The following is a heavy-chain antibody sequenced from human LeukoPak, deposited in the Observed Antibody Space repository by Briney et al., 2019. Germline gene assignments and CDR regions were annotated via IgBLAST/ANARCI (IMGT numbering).Heavy chain of an antibody. J-gene: IGHJ6*03. CDR3: ARDSLLPSAMGYYYMDV. CDR1: GGSISSGSYY. V-gene: IGHV4-61*02. D-gene: IGHD2-2*01. Sequence: SETLSLTCSVSGGSISSGSYYWSWIRQPAGKGLEWIGRIYTSGSTNHNPSLKSRVTTSVDTSKNQFSLKLSSVTAADTALYFCARDSLLPSAMGYYYMDVWGKGTTATVSS. CDR2: IYTSGST.